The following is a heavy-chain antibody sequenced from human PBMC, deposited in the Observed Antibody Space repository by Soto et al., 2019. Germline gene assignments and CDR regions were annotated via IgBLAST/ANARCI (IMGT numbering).Heavy chain of an antibody. J-gene: IGHJ4*02. CDR3: AKDSFPSPGINWVKGSSPQYYFDY. D-gene: IGHD6-13*01. Sequence: EVQLVESGGVVVQPGGSLRLSCAASGFTFDDYTMHWVRQAPGKGLEWDSLISWDGGSTYYADSVKGRFTISRDNSKNSLYLQMNSLRTEDTALYYCAKDSFPSPGINWVKGSSPQYYFDYWGQGTLVTVSS. CDR1: GFTFDDYT. V-gene: IGHV3-43*01. CDR2: ISWDGGST.